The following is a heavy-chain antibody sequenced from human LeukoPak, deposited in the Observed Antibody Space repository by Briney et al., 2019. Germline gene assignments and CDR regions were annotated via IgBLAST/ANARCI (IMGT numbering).Heavy chain of an antibody. D-gene: IGHD3-22*01. CDR3: ARDHDSSGYPGGY. Sequence: GGSLRLSCAASGFTFSSYAMHWVRQAPGKGLEWVAVISYDGSNKYYADSVKGRFTISRDNSKNTLYLQMNSLRAEDTAVYYCARDHDSSGYPGGYWGQGTLVTVSS. V-gene: IGHV3-30-3*01. J-gene: IGHJ4*02. CDR1: GFTFSSYA. CDR2: ISYDGSNK.